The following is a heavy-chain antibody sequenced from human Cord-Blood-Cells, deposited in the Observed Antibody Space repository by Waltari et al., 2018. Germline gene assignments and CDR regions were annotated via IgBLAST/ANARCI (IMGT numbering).Heavy chain of an antibody. J-gene: IGHJ1*01. V-gene: IGHV4-34*01. Sequence: QVQLQQWGAGLLKPSETLSLTCAVYGGSFSGYYWSWIRQPPGEGLEWIGEINHSGSTNYNPSLKSRVTISVDTSKSQFSLKPSSVTAADTAVYYCPRGWCIGSSWYWGAEYFQHWGQGTLVTVSS. D-gene: IGHD6-13*01. CDR2: INHSGST. CDR1: GGSFSGYY. CDR3: PRGWCIGSSWYWGAEYFQH.